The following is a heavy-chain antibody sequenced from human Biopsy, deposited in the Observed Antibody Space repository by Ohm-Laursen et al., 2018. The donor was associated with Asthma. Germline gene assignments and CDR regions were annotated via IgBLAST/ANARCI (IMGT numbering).Heavy chain of an antibody. V-gene: IGHV3-30*18. CDR3: GKALGGGDGFDV. Sequence: SLRLSCAASGFSFSNYGMHWVRQAPGKGLDWVAVISFDGTNRNYTDSVKGRFTISRDNSKTTLSLQMNSLTEGDTAVYYCGKALGGGDGFDVWGLGTTVTVSS. CDR2: ISFDGTNR. J-gene: IGHJ3*01. CDR1: GFSFSNYG.